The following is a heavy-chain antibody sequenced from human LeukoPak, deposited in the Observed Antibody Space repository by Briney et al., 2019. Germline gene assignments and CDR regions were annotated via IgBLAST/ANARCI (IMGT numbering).Heavy chain of an antibody. J-gene: IGHJ5*02. Sequence: ASETLSLTCTVSGGSISSSSYYWGWIRQPPGKGLEWIGSIYYSGSTYYKPSLKSRFTISVDTSKNQFSLKLSSVTAADTPVYYCARRGPDSSGWYASEIRFDPWGQGTLVTVSS. CDR2: IYYSGST. CDR1: GGSISSSSYY. D-gene: IGHD6-19*01. V-gene: IGHV4-39*01. CDR3: ARRGPDSSGWYASEIRFDP.